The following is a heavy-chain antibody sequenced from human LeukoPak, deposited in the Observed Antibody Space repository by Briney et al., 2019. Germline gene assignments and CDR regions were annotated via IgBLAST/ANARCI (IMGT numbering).Heavy chain of an antibody. J-gene: IGHJ3*02. CDR3: STDGYSAFDI. CDR1: GFTFSNAW. Sequence: GGSLRLSCAASGFTFSNAWMSWVRQAPGKWLERVGRIISKIDGGTTDYAAPVKGRFTISRDDSKNALYQQMNSLKTEDTAVYYCSTDGYSAFDIWGQGTMVTVSS. D-gene: IGHD5-12*01. V-gene: IGHV3-15*01. CDR2: IISKIDGGTT.